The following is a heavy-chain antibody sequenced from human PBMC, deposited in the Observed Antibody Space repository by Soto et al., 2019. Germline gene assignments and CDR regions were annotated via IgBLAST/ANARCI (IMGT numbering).Heavy chain of an antibody. J-gene: IGHJ4*02. CDR1: GFTFRSYS. CDR3: ARDLDYDFWSGYPFDY. D-gene: IGHD3-3*01. CDR2: ISSSSSYI. Sequence: PWGSLKLSCAASGFTFRSYSMNWVRQAPGKGLEWVSSISSSSSYIYYADSVKGRFTISRDNAKNSLYLQMNSLRAEDTAVYYCARDLDYDFWSGYPFDYWGQGTLVTVSS. V-gene: IGHV3-21*01.